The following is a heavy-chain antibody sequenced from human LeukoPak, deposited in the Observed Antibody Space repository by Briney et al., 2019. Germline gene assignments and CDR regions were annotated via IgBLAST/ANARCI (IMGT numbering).Heavy chain of an antibody. CDR2: FDWDDDK. CDR3: ARHGYSSSHYFDY. D-gene: IGHD6-6*01. V-gene: IGHV2-70*04. Sequence: ESGPALVQPTHTHTLTCTFSGVSTSTSVMRVSWIPQPPGKALEWLASFDWDDDKLYSTSLKTRLTISNDTSKNQVVHTITNRDPVDTARYYCARHGYSSSHYFDYWGEGTLLTVSS. CDR1: GVSTSTSVMR. J-gene: IGHJ4*02.